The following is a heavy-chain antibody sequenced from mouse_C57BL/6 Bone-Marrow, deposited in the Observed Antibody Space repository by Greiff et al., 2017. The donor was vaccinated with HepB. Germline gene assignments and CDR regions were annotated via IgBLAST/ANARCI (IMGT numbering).Heavy chain of an antibody. CDR1: GYTFTDYY. CDR2: INPNNGGT. J-gene: IGHJ2*01. D-gene: IGHD2-13*01. CDR3: ARSVTGDYFDY. Sequence: EVQLQQSGPELVKPGASVKMSCKASGYTFTDYYMHWVKQSHGKSLEWIGYINPNNGGTSYNQKFKGKATLTVNKSSSTAYMELRSLTSEDSAVYYCARSVTGDYFDYWGQGTTLTVSS. V-gene: IGHV1-22*01.